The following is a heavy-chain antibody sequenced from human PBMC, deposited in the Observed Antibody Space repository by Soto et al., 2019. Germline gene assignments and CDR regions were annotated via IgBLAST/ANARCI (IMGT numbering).Heavy chain of an antibody. D-gene: IGHD6-13*01. CDR1: GGSVSSGSYY. V-gene: IGHV4-61*01. J-gene: IGHJ4*02. CDR3: ARQAAAGLIDY. Sequence: QVQLQESGPGLVKPSETLSLTCTVSGGSVSSGSYYWSWIRQPPGKGLEWIGYIYYSGSTNYNPSLKRRVTTSVDTSKNQFSLKLSSVTAADTAVDYCARQAAAGLIDYWGQGTLVTVSS. CDR2: IYYSGST.